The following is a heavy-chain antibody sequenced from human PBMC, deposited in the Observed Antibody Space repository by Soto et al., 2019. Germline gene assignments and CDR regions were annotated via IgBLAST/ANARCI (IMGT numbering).Heavy chain of an antibody. V-gene: IGHV3-30*18. D-gene: IGHD5-12*01. J-gene: IGHJ4*02. CDR1: GFTFSSYG. CDR3: AKAFYREEDGYNSFDY. CDR2: ISYDGSNK. Sequence: PGGSLRLSCAASGFTFSSYGMHWVRQAPGKGLEWVAVISYDGSNKYYADSVKGRFTISRDNSNNTLFLQMNNLRAEDTAVYYCAKAFYREEDGYNSFDYWGQGTLVTVSS.